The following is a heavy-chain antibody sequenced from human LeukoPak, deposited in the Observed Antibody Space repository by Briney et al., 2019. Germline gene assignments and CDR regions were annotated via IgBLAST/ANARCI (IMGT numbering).Heavy chain of an antibody. CDR3: ARATWTILNWFDP. CDR2: IIPIFGTA. CDR1: GGTFSIYA. D-gene: IGHD3/OR15-3a*01. V-gene: IGHV1-69*13. J-gene: IGHJ5*02. Sequence: GASVKVSCKASGGTFSIYAISWVRQAPGQGLEWMGGIIPIFGTANYAQKFQGRATITADESTSTAYMELSSLRSEDTAVYYCARATWTILNWFDPWGQGTLVTVSS.